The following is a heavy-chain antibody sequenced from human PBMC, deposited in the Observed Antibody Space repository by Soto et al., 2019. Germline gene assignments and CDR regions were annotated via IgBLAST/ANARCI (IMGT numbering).Heavy chain of an antibody. V-gene: IGHV1-69*01. J-gene: IGHJ5*02. CDR2: IIPIFGTA. CDR1: GGTFSSYA. D-gene: IGHD2-2*02. CDR3: ARAGDIVVVPAGIRSANWFDP. Sequence: QVQLVQSGAEVKKPGSSVKVSCKASGGTFSSYAISWVRQAPGQGLEWMGGIIPIFGTANYAQKFQGRVTITADESTSTAYMELSSLRSEDTAVYYCARAGDIVVVPAGIRSANWFDPWGQGTLVTVSS.